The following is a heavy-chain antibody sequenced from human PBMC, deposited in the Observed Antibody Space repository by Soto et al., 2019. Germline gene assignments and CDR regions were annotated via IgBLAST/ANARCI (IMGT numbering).Heavy chain of an antibody. CDR1: GDSFSNSNYY. CDR2: VYYRGRS. Sequence: SETLSLTRTVSGDSFSNSNYYWGWIRQSPGKGLEWIGSVYYRGRSYSKSSVKSRVTISVDTSKNQFSLNLNSVTASDTAVYYCVSQRTSVLTQAYFDYWGPGALVTVSS. D-gene: IGHD2-8*01. J-gene: IGHJ4*02. CDR3: VSQRTSVLTQAYFDY. V-gene: IGHV4-39*01.